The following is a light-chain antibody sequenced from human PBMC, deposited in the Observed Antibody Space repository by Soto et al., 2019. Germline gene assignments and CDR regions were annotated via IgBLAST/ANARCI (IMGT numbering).Light chain of an antibody. CDR1: SSDIGSNS. V-gene: IGLV1-44*01. CDR3: ATWDDSLDGPV. Sequence: QSVLTQPPSASRTPGQRVTIPCSGSSSDIGSNSVNWYQQLPGAAPRLLIYANDHRPSGVPDRFSASKSGTSASLAISGVRSEDEANFYCATWDDSLDGPVFGGGTKLTVL. CDR2: AND. J-gene: IGLJ2*01.